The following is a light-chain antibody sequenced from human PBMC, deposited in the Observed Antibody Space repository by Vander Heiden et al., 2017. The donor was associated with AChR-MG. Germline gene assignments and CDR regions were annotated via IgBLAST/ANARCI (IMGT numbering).Light chain of an antibody. Sequence: QAVVTQEPSLTVSPGGTVTLTCGSSTGAVTSGHYPYWFQQKPGQAPRTLIYDTSNKHSWTPARFSGSLLGGKAALTLSGAQPEDEAEYYCLLSYSGAQVVFGGGTKLTVI. CDR3: LLSYSGAQVV. J-gene: IGLJ2*01. CDR2: DTS. CDR1: TGAVTSGHY. V-gene: IGLV7-46*01.